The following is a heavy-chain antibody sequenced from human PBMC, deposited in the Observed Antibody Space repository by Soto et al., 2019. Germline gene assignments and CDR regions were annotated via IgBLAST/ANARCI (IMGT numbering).Heavy chain of an antibody. V-gene: IGHV3-33*01. CDR1: GFTFSSYG. J-gene: IGHJ4*02. Sequence: PGGSLRLSCAASGFTFSSYGMHWVRQAPGKGLEWVAVIWYDGSNKYYADSVKGRFTISRDNSKNTLYLQMNGLRAEDTAVYYCASAYDSSGYVDYWGQGTLVTVSS. D-gene: IGHD3-22*01. CDR2: IWYDGSNK. CDR3: ASAYDSSGYVDY.